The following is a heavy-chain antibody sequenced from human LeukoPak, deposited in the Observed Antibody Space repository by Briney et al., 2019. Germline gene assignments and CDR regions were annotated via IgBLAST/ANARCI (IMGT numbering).Heavy chain of an antibody. J-gene: IGHJ4*02. CDR3: AKTAVRYSSSWYEDY. CDR2: ISGSGGST. V-gene: IGHV3-23*01. CDR1: GFTFSSYA. D-gene: IGHD6-13*01. Sequence: GGSLRLSCAASGFTFSSYAMSWVREAPGKGLEWDSAISGSGGSTYYADSVKGRFTISRDNSKNTLYLQMNSLSAEDTAVYYCAKTAVRYSSSWYEDYWGQGTLVTVSS.